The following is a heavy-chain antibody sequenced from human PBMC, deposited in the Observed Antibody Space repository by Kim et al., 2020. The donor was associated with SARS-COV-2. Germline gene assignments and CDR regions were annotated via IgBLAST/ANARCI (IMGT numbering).Heavy chain of an antibody. D-gene: IGHD3-22*01. CDR3: ARDITYYYDSSGYYYY. CDR2: ISAYNGNT. V-gene: IGHV1-18*01. J-gene: IGHJ4*02. CDR1: GYTFTSYG. Sequence: ASVKVSCKASGYTFTSYGISWVRQAPGQGLEWMGWISAYNGNTNYAQKLQGRVTMTTDTSTSTAYMELRSLRSDDTAVYYCARDITYYYDSSGYYYYWGQGTLVTVSS.